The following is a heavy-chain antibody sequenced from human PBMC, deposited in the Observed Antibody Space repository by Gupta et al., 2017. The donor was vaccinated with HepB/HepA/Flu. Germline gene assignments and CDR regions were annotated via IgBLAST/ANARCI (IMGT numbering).Heavy chain of an antibody. D-gene: IGHD5-18*01. CDR2: ISWNSGSI. V-gene: IGHV3-9*01. CDR1: GFTFDDYA. J-gene: IGHJ6*02. CDR3: AKDMLTAMADPDDGWYYYGMDV. Sequence: EVQLVESGGGLVQPGRSLRLSCAASGFTFDDYAMHWVRQAPGKGLEWVSGISWNSGSIGYADSVKGRFTISRDNAKNSLYLQMNSLRAEDTALYYCAKDMLTAMADPDDGWYYYGMDVWGQGTTVTVSS.